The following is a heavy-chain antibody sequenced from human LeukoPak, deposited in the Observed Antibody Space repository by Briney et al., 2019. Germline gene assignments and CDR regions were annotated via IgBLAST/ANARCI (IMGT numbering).Heavy chain of an antibody. D-gene: IGHD6-19*01. J-gene: IGHJ4*02. CDR2: IYYSGST. Sequence: SETLSLTCTASGGSISSNYWSWIRQPPGKGLEWSGYIYYSGSTNYNPSLKSRVTISVDTSKNQFSLKLSSVTAADTAVYYCAREGDSSGWYFDYWGQGTLVTVSS. CDR1: GGSISSNY. CDR3: AREGDSSGWYFDY. V-gene: IGHV4-59*01.